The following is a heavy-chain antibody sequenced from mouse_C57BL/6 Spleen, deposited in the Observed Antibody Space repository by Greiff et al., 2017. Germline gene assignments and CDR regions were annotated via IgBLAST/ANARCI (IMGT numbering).Heavy chain of an antibody. D-gene: IGHD1-1*01. CDR2: INPSTGGT. CDR3: ARSAYSSSYEYARDY. J-gene: IGHJ4*01. V-gene: IGHV1-42*01. Sequence: VQLQQSGPELVKPGASVKISCKASGYSFTGYYMNWVKQSPEKSLEWIGEINPSTGGTTYNQKFKDKATLTADKSSSTAYMQLSSLTAEDSAVYYCARSAYSSSYEYARDYWGQGTSVTVSS. CDR1: GYSFTGYY.